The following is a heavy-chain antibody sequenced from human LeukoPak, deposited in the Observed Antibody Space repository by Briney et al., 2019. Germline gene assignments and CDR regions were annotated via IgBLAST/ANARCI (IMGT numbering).Heavy chain of an antibody. CDR1: GFTFVSYS. CDR3: ARADSSGYYLTYYYYYMDV. V-gene: IGHV3-21*01. Sequence: GGSLRLSCAASGFTFVSYSMNWVRQALGKGLEWVSSISSSSSSYIYYADSVKGRFTISRDNAKNSLYLQMNSLRAEDTAVYYCARADSSGYYLTYYYYYMDVWGKGTTVTVSS. D-gene: IGHD3-22*01. CDR2: ISSSSSSYI. J-gene: IGHJ6*03.